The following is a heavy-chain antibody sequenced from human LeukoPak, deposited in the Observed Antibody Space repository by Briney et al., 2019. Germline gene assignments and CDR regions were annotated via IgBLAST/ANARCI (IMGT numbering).Heavy chain of an antibody. CDR3: ARAGTMIGYYFDY. D-gene: IGHD3-22*01. V-gene: IGHV4-31*03. Sequence: PSETLSLTCTVSGGSISSGGYYWSWIRQHPGKGLEWIGYIYYSGSTYYNPSLKSRVTISVDTSKNQFSLKLSSVTAADTAVYYCARAGTMIGYYFDYWGQGTLVTVSS. CDR2: IYYSGST. J-gene: IGHJ4*02. CDR1: GGSISSGGYY.